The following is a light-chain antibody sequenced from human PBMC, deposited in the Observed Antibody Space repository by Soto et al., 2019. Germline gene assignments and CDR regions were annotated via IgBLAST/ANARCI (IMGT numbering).Light chain of an antibody. CDR1: QSISSH. V-gene: IGKV1-39*01. J-gene: IGKJ5*01. CDR2: AAS. CDR3: QQSYSTL. Sequence: DIQMTQSPSSLSASVGDRVTITCRASQSISSHLNWYQQKPGKAPKLLIYAASSLQSGVPSRFSGSGSGTDFILTISSLQPEDFATYYCQQSYSTLFGQGTRLEIK.